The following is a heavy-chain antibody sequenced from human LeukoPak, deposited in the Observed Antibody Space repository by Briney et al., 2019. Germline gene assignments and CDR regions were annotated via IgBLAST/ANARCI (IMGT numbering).Heavy chain of an antibody. J-gene: IGHJ4*02. CDR3: VKAGTGYCTGGKCYRPFDF. CDR1: GFSFSDSA. V-gene: IGHV3-9*01. CDR2: VGVTNDYV. Sequence: GRSLRLSCAASGFSFSDSAMHWVRQAPGKGLEWVSGVGVTNDYVAYADSAKGRFSISRDNAKNSLYLQMNSLRAEDTALYHCVKAGTGYCTGGKCYRPFDFWGQGALVTVSS. D-gene: IGHD2-8*02.